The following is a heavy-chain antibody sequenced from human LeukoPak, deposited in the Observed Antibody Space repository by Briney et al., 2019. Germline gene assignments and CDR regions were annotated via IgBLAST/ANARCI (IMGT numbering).Heavy chain of an antibody. D-gene: IGHD5-18*01. CDR1: GASISAYH. CDR3: ARDYSYPDY. V-gene: IGHV4-4*07. Sequence: SETLSLTCSVSGASISAYHWSWIRQPAGKGLEWIGRIYSSGRTNYIPSLKSRLTMSVDTSKNQFSLKLNSVTAADTAVYYSARDYSYPDYWGQGTLVTVSS. J-gene: IGHJ4*02. CDR2: IYSSGRT.